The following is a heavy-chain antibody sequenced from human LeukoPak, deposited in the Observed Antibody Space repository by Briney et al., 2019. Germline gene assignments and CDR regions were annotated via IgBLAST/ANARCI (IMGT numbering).Heavy chain of an antibody. CDR2: IYINPVTT. J-gene: IGHJ4*02. CDR3: ARDGSNYYFDY. CDR1: GFIVSSNH. D-gene: IGHD5-24*01. Sequence: PGASLRLSCAASGFIVSSNHMNWVRQTPGKGLEWVSIIYINPVTTHYADSVKGRFTISRDNSKNTLYLQMNNLRAGDSAVYYCARDGSNYYFDYWGQGTLVTVSS. V-gene: IGHV3-66*01.